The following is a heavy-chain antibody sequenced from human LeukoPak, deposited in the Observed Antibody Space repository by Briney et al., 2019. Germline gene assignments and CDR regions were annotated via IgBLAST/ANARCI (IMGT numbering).Heavy chain of an antibody. Sequence: SQTLSLTCTVSGGSISSGDYYWSWIRQPPGKGLEWIGYIYYSGSTYYNPSLKSRVTISVDTSKNQFSLKLSSVTAADTAVYYCARQGAYSGYQAFDYWGQGTLVSVCS. CDR2: IYYSGST. CDR3: ARQGAYSGYQAFDY. V-gene: IGHV4-30-4*01. D-gene: IGHD5-12*01. J-gene: IGHJ4*02. CDR1: GGSISSGDYY.